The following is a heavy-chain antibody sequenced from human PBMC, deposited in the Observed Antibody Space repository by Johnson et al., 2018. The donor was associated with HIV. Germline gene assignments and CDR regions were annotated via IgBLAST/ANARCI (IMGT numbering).Heavy chain of an antibody. CDR1: GFTFSSYW. CDR2: IKQDGSEK. V-gene: IGHV3-7*05. D-gene: IGHD6-6*01. Sequence: EVQLVESGGGVVQPGGSLRLSCAASGFTFSSYWMSWVRQAPGKGLEWVANIKQDGSEKYYVDSVEGRFTISRDNAKNTLYLQMNSLRAEDTAVYYCAKALRGHSSSSFDAFDIWGQGTMVTVSS. CDR3: AKALRGHSSSSFDAFDI. J-gene: IGHJ3*02.